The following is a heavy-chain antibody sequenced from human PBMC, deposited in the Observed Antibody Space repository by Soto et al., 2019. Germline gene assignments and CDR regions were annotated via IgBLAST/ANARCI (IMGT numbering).Heavy chain of an antibody. CDR3: ATRNWFDP. V-gene: IGHV4-39*01. CDR1: GGSISSRGYY. CDR2: IYYSGST. Sequence: QLQLQESGPGLVKPSETLSLTCTVSGGSISSRGYYWGWIRQPPGKGLEWIGTIYYSGSTYYNPSLKSRVTISVDPSKTQFSLPLSSVTAADTAVYYCATRNWFDPWGQGTLVTVSS. J-gene: IGHJ5*02.